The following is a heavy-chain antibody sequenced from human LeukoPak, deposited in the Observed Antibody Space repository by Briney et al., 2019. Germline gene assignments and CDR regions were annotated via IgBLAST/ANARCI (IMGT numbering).Heavy chain of an antibody. V-gene: IGHV3-21*01. CDR1: GFTFSSYS. J-gene: IGHJ4*02. Sequence: GGSLTLSCAASGFTFSSYSMNWVPQAPGKGLEGVSSISSSSSYIYYADSVKGLFTISRDNAKNSLYLQMTSLRAEDTAVYYCASDGITMVRGVLDYWGQGTLVTVSS. CDR3: ASDGITMVRGVLDY. D-gene: IGHD3-10*01. CDR2: ISSSSSYI.